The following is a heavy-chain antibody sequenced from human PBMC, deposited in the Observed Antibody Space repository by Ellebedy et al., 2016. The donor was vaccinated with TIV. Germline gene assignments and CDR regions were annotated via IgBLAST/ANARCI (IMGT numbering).Heavy chain of an antibody. CDR1: GYTFASYG. CDR3: ARTGIWGNAFDI. Sequence: AASVKVSCKASGYTFASYGVNWVRQAPGQGPEWMGWINTNSGNPTYAQAFTGRIVFSLDTSVSTAYLQISSLRAEDSAVYYCARTGIWGNAFDIWGQGTMVTVSS. D-gene: IGHD7-27*01. J-gene: IGHJ3*02. V-gene: IGHV7-4-1*02. CDR2: INTNSGNP.